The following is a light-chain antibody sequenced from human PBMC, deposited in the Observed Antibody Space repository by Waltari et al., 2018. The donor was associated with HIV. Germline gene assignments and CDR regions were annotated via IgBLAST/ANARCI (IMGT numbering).Light chain of an antibody. CDR2: DVT. V-gene: IGLV2-14*03. CDR3: CSYSLTRTLV. CDR1: RRDIGYYDF. J-gene: IGLJ1*01. Sequence: QSPLTQPASVSGSPGQSITISCPVTRRDIGYYDFVAWYQQHPDNAPKLIIFDVTDRPSGVSTRFSGSKSGNTASLTISGLQPEDEADYFCCSYSLTRTLVFGSGTTVTVL.